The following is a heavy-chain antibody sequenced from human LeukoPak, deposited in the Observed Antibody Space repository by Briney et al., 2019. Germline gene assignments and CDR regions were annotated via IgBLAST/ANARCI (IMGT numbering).Heavy chain of an antibody. Sequence: SQTLSLTCTVSGGSISSGGYYWSWIRPHPGKGLEWIGYIYYSGSTYYNPSLKSRITISVDTSKNQFSLKMSSVTAADTAVYYCARAPPTIAVAGSAFDIWGQGTMVTVSS. CDR1: GGSISSGGYY. CDR3: ARAPPTIAVAGSAFDI. V-gene: IGHV4-31*03. J-gene: IGHJ3*02. D-gene: IGHD6-19*01. CDR2: IYYSGST.